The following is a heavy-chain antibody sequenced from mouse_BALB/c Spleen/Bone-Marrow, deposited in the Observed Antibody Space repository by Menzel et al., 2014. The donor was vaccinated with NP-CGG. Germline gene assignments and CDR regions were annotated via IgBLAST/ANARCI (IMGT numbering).Heavy chain of an antibody. CDR3: TREHGWYFDV. CDR2: IGPYNGGT. V-gene: IGHV1S135*01. CDR1: GYSFTDYN. Sequence: VQLQQSGPELVKPGASAKVSCKASGYSFTDYNMYWVKQSHGKSLEWIGYIGPYNGGTTYNQKFKGKATLTADKSSSTAFMHLNSLTSEDSSVYYCTREHGWYFDVWGAGTTVTVSS. J-gene: IGHJ1*01.